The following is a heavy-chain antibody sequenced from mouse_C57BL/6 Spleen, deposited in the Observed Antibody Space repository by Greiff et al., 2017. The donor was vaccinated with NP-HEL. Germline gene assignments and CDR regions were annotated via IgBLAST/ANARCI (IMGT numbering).Heavy chain of an antibody. V-gene: IGHV1-55*01. CDR3: AREGGLREFAY. Sequence: QVQLQQPGAELVKPGASVKMSCKASGYTFTSYWITWVKQRPGQGLEWIGDLYPGSGSTNYNEKFKSKATLTVDTSSSTAAMQLSSLTTEDSAVYYCAREGGLREFAYWGQGTLVTVSA. D-gene: IGHD2-4*01. CDR1: GYTFTSYW. CDR2: LYPGSGST. J-gene: IGHJ3*01.